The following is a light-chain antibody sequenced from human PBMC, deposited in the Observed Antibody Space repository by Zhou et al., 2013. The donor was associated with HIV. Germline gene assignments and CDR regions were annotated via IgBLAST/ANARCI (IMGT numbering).Light chain of an antibody. Sequence: MTQSPSSLSASVGDRVTITCRASQAIRNDVAWYQQKPGQAPRVLIYGASTRATGIPARFSGSGSGTEFTLTISSLQSEDFAVYYCQQYDNWPSFGQGTKLQIK. CDR3: QQYDNWPS. V-gene: IGKV3-15*01. CDR1: QAIRND. CDR2: GAS. J-gene: IGKJ2*01.